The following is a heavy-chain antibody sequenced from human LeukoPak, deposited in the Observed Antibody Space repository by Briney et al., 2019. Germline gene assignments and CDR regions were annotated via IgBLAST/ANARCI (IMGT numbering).Heavy chain of an antibody. CDR3: ATDHYYGSGSYYN. CDR2: IYYSGST. Sequence: SETLSLTCTVSGGSISSYYWSWIRQPPGKGLEWIGYIYYSGSTNYNPSLKSRVTISVDTSKNRFSLKLSSVTAADTAVYYCATDHYYGSGSYYNWGQGTLVTVSS. CDR1: GGSISSYY. D-gene: IGHD3-10*01. J-gene: IGHJ4*02. V-gene: IGHV4-59*12.